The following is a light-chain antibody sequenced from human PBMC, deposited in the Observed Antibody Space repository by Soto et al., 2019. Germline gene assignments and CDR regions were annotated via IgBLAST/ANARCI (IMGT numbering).Light chain of an antibody. CDR1: QDISSY. V-gene: IGKV1-9*01. CDR3: QQLNSYPRT. Sequence: IQLTQSPSSLSASVGDRVTITCRASQDISSYLAWYHQKPGKAPKLLIYAASTLQSGVPSRFSGSGSGTDFTLTISSLQPEDVATYYCQQLNSYPRTFGPGTKVDIK. CDR2: AAS. J-gene: IGKJ3*01.